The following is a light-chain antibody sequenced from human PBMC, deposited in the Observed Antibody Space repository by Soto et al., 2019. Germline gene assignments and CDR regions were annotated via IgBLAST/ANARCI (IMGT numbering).Light chain of an antibody. CDR2: GAS. J-gene: IGKJ2*01. CDR1: QSVSSSD. V-gene: IGKV3-20*01. CDR3: QQYGGSPLYT. Sequence: EIVLTQSPGTLSLSPGDRATLSCRASQSVSSSDLAWYQQKPGQAPRLLIYGASTRATAIPDRFSGSGSGTDFSVTISRLEPEDFAVYYCQQYGGSPLYTCGQGTKLEIK.